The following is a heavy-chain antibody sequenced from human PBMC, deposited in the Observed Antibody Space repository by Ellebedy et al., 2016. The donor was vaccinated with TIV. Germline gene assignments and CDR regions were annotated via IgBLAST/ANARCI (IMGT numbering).Heavy chain of an antibody. V-gene: IGHV4-59*02. CDR2: IYYSGST. Sequence: MPSETLSLTCPVSGDSADAYYWSWIRQPPGKGLEYIGYIYYSGSTNYNPSLKSRSTIPVDTSKNQFSLKLSSVTSAYTAVYYCARTEWLQLYFDYWGQGTLVTVSS. CDR3: ARTEWLQLYFDY. J-gene: IGHJ4*02. CDR1: GDSADAYY. D-gene: IGHD5-24*01.